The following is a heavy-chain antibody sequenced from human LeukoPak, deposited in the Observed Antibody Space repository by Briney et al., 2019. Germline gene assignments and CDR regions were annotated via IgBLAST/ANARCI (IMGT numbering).Heavy chain of an antibody. CDR1: GGTFSSYA. Sequence: SVKVSCKASGGTFSSYAISWVRQAPGQGLEWMGRIIPILGVANYAQKFQGRVTITADKSTSTAYMELSSLRSEDTAVYYCARDPRPLRGEDWFDPWGQGTLVTVSS. CDR2: IIPILGVA. J-gene: IGHJ5*02. D-gene: IGHD2-21*01. CDR3: ARDPRPLRGEDWFDP. V-gene: IGHV1-69*04.